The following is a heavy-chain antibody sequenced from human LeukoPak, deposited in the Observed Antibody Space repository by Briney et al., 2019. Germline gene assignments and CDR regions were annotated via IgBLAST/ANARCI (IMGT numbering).Heavy chain of an antibody. Sequence: GASVKVSCKASGDSFSSDDINWVRQATGQGREWMGWMEPNSGNTGYAQKFQGRVTMTRDTSTSTVYMELRSLRSEDTAVYYCARDADDSSGYSNFDYWGQGTLVTVSS. CDR1: GDSFSSDD. CDR3: ARDADDSSGYSNFDY. CDR2: MEPNSGNT. J-gene: IGHJ4*02. V-gene: IGHV1-8*01. D-gene: IGHD3-22*01.